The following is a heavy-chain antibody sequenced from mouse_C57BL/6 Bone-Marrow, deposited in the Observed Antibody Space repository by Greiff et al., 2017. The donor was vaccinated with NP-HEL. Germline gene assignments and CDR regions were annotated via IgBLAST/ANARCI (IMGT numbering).Heavy chain of an antibody. J-gene: IGHJ4*01. CDR2: IDPSDSYT. CDR3: ARSVITTVVATYYYAMDY. CDR1: GYTFTSYW. V-gene: IGHV1-50*01. Sequence: VQLQQPGAELVKPGASVKLSCKASGYTFTSYWMQWVKQRPGQGLEWIGEIDPSDSYTNYNQKFKGKATLTVDTSSSTAYMQLSSLKSEDSAVYYCARSVITTVVATYYYAMDYWGQGTSVTVSS. D-gene: IGHD1-1*01.